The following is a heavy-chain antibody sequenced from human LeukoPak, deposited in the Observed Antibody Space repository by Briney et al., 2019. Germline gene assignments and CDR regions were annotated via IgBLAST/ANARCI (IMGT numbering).Heavy chain of an antibody. D-gene: IGHD3-9*01. CDR3: ARHQTKGVRYFDWLNWFDP. CDR2: IYYSGST. V-gene: IGHV4-39*01. J-gene: IGHJ5*02. Sequence: SETLSLTCTVSGGSISSSSYYWGWIRQPPGKGLEWIGSIYYSGSTYYNPSLKSRVTISVDTSKNQFSLKLSSVTAADMAVYYCARHQTKGVRYFDWLNWFDPWGQGTLVTVSS. CDR1: GGSISSSSYY.